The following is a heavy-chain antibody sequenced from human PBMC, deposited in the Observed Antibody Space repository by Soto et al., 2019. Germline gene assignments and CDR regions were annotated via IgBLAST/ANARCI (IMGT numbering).Heavy chain of an antibody. D-gene: IGHD3-10*01. CDR1: GFTFSSYA. V-gene: IGHV3-23*01. CDR2: ISGSGGGT. Sequence: EVQLLESGGGLVQPGGSLRLSCEASGFTFSSYAMSWVRQAPGKGLEWVSGISGSGGGTYYADSVKGRFTISRDNSKNTLYQQMNSLRAEDTGVYYCAKDPWGSGSERGGMDVWGQGTTVTVSS. CDR3: AKDPWGSGSERGGMDV. J-gene: IGHJ6*02.